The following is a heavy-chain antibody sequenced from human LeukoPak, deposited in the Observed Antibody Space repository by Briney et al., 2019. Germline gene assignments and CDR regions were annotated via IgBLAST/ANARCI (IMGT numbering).Heavy chain of an antibody. CDR3: ATTVAGRDAFDY. V-gene: IGHV4-59*01. J-gene: IGHJ4*02. CDR2: IYYSGST. Sequence: PSETLSLTCTVSGGSISSYYWSWIRQPPGKGLEWIGYIYYSGSTNYNPSLKSRVTISVDTSKNQFSLKLSSVTAADTAVYYCATTVAGRDAFDYWGQGPLVTVSS. D-gene: IGHD6-19*01. CDR1: GGSISSYY.